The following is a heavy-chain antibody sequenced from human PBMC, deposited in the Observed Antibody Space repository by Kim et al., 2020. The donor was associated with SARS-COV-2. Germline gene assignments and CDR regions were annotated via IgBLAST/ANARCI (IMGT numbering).Heavy chain of an antibody. V-gene: IGHV1-46*01. J-gene: IGHJ4*02. D-gene: IGHD2-21*02. CDR3: ARAGDDDLSLYFDC. CDR1: GYTFSGYY. Sequence: ASVKVSCKTSGYTFSGYYIHWVRQAPGQGLEWMAIIDPREGNATYGQTFQDRLIVTRDTSTSTVYLDLSSLISEDTALYYCARAGDDDLSLYFDCWGQGT. CDR2: IDPREGNA.